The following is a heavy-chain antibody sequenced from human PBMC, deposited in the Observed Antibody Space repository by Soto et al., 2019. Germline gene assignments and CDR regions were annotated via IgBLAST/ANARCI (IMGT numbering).Heavy chain of an antibody. D-gene: IGHD3-22*01. J-gene: IGHJ4*02. V-gene: IGHV3-15*07. CDR1: GLTFSNAW. CDR3: ATSPGYYDSSPFDY. CDR2: IKSKSDGGTT. Sequence: EVQLVESGGALVKPGGSLRMSCEASGLTFSNAWMNWVRKAPGKGLEWVGHIKSKSDGGTTDYAAPVKGRFTISRDDSENTVFLQMNSLEIEDTAVYHCATSPGYYDSSPFDYWGQGTLVTVSS.